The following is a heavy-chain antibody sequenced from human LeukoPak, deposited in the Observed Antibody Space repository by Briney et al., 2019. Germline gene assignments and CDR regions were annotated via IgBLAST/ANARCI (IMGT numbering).Heavy chain of an antibody. Sequence: GGSLRLSCVASGFTFSSYAMKWVRQAPGKGQEWVSGISGSGGSTYYADSVKGRFSISRDNSKNTVYLQMSSLRAEDTAIYYCAKDRGDAANRYFDYWGQGTLVTVSS. CDR2: ISGSGGST. V-gene: IGHV3-23*01. CDR1: GFTFSSYA. CDR3: AKDRGDAANRYFDY. J-gene: IGHJ4*02. D-gene: IGHD4-17*01.